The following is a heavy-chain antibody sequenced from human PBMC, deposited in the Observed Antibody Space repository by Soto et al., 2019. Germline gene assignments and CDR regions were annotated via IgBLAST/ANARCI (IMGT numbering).Heavy chain of an antibody. J-gene: IGHJ4*02. V-gene: IGHV3-23*01. CDR1: GFTFSSCA. D-gene: IGHD4-17*01. CDR2: SGSTGNT. CDR3: AKRAVTTRKKDYYFDY. Sequence: GGSLRLSCAASGFTFSSCAMSWVRQAPGKGLEWVSTSGSTGNTYYADSVKGRFTISRDSSKNTLYLQMNSLRAEDTALYYCAKRAVTTRKKDYYFDYWGQGTLVTVSS.